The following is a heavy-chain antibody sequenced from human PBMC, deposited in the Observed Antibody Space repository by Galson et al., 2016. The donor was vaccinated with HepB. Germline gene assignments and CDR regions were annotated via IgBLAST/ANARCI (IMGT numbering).Heavy chain of an antibody. J-gene: IGHJ6*02. CDR1: GFIFTKYW. Sequence: SLRLSCAASGFIFTKYWMAWVRQAPGKGLEWVANINEDGRKTYYGDSVKGRFIISRDNARNSMHLQMNSLRAEDTALYYCARDMVRDSSSYYYYGLDVWGQGTTVTVSS. V-gene: IGHV3-7*03. CDR3: ARDMVRDSSSYYYYGLDV. CDR2: INEDGRKT. D-gene: IGHD6-6*01.